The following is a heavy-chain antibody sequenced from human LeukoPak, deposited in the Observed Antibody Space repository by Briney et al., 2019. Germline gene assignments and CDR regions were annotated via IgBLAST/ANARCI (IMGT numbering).Heavy chain of an antibody. V-gene: IGHV3-74*03. J-gene: IGHJ4*02. CDR1: GFTFSNYW. Sequence: GGSLRLSCAASGFTFSNYWIHRVRQAPGKGLVWVSRIDNAGSITTYADSVKGRFTISRDNAENTLYLQMNSLRVEDTAVYYCARNPAGDYWGQGTLVTVSS. CDR3: ARNPAGDY. CDR2: IDNAGSIT. D-gene: IGHD6-13*01.